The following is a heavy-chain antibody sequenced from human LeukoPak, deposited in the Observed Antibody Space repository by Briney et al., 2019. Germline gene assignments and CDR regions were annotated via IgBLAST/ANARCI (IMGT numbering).Heavy chain of an antibody. CDR3: ARRIMITFGGVTRPPWRAFDI. J-gene: IGHJ3*02. D-gene: IGHD3-16*01. CDR2: INHSGST. CDR1: GGSFSGYY. Sequence: SETLSLTCAVYGGSFSGYYWSWIRQPPGKGLEWIGEINHSGSTNYNPSLKSRVTISVDTSKNQFSLKLSSVTAADTAVYYCARRIMITFGGVTRPPWRAFDIWGQGTMVTVSS. V-gene: IGHV4-34*01.